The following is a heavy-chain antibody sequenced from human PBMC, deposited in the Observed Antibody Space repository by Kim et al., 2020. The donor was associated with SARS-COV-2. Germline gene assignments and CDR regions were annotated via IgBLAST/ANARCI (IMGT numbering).Heavy chain of an antibody. CDR1: GGTFSSYA. D-gene: IGHD6-19*01. CDR2: IIPIFGTA. V-gene: IGHV1-69*13. J-gene: IGHJ4*02. CDR3: ARGLAAGSVAGFGY. Sequence: SVKVSCKASGGTFSSYAISWVRQAPGQGLEWMGGIIPIFGTANYAQKFQGRVTITADESTSTAYMELSSLRSEDTAVYYCARGLAAGSVAGFGYWGQGTLVTVSS.